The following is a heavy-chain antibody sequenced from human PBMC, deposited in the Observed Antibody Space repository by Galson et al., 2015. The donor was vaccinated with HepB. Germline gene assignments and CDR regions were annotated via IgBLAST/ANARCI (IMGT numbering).Heavy chain of an antibody. CDR3: ARGSGIYFFDP. V-gene: IGHV3-23*01. Sequence: SLRLSCAASGFTFNNYGMSWVRQAPGKGLEWVSSISGSGGDTFYADSARGRYTISRDNSKNTLYLQMNSLRAEDTAIYYCARGSGIYFFDPWGQGALVTVSS. CDR1: GFTFNNYG. CDR2: ISGSGGDT. D-gene: IGHD1-26*01. J-gene: IGHJ5*02.